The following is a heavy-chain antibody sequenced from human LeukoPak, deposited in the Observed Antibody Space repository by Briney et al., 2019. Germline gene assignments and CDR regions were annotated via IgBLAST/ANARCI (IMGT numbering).Heavy chain of an antibody. J-gene: IGHJ4*02. CDR1: GGSISSGGYY. D-gene: IGHD3-10*01. V-gene: IGHV4-61*02. CDR2: IYTSGST. Sequence: SETLSLTCTVSGGSISSGGYYWSWIRQHPGKGLEWIGRIYTSGSTNYNPSLKSRVTISVDTSKNQFSLKLSSVTAADTAVYYCARDRDGSGSPFDYWGQGTLVTVSS. CDR3: ARDRDGSGSPFDY.